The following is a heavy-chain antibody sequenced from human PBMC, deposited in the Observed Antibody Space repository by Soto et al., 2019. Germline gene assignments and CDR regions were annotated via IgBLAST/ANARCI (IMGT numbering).Heavy chain of an antibody. J-gene: IGHJ4*02. Sequence: GGSLRLSCAASGFTFSNAWLNWVRQAPGKGLEWVGRIKSKTDGGTTDYAAPVKGRFTISRDDSKNTLYLQMNSLKTEDTAVYYCSRNRVGFYFDYWGQGTLVTISS. V-gene: IGHV3-15*07. CDR2: IKSKTDGGTT. CDR1: GFTFSNAW. CDR3: SRNRVGFYFDY. D-gene: IGHD1-26*01.